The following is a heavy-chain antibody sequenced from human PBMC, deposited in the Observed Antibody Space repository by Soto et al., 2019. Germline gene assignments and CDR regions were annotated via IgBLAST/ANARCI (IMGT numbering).Heavy chain of an antibody. D-gene: IGHD4-4*01. V-gene: IGHV1-3*01. CDR1: GYTFTSCA. Sequence: ASVKVSCKASGYTFTSCAIHWVRQAPGQRLEWMGWINAGNGNTKYSQKFQGRVTITRDTSASTAYMELSSLRSEDTAVYYCARSGGTVTLGYWGQGTLVTVSS. CDR2: INAGNGNT. CDR3: ARSGGTVTLGY. J-gene: IGHJ4*02.